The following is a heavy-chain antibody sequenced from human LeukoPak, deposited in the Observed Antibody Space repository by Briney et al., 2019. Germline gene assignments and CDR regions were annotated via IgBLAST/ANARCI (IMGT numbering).Heavy chain of an antibody. CDR1: GGSISSGGYY. J-gene: IGHJ6*02. CDR3: ARGGPDVAAAMSSDGMDV. D-gene: IGHD2-2*01. Sequence: SETLSLTCTVSGGSISSGGYYWSWIRQHPGKGLEWIGYIYYSGNTYYNPSLKSRVTISVDTSKNQFSLKLSSVTAADTAVYYCARGGPDVAAAMSSDGMDVWGQGTTVTVSS. V-gene: IGHV4-31*03. CDR2: IYYSGNT.